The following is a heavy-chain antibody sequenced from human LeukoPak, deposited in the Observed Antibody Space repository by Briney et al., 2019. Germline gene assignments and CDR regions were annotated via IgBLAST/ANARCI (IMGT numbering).Heavy chain of an antibody. CDR3: ARVIQGTTIDS. V-gene: IGHV4-59*01. CDR2: FYYSGST. Sequence: SETLSLTCTVSGGSITTYYGGWIRQPPGKGLEWIGYFYYSGSTTYNPSLESRVTISEDTSKNQFSLKVSSVTAADTAVYYCARVIQGTTIDSWAQGTLVTVSS. CDR1: GGSITTYY. J-gene: IGHJ4*02. D-gene: IGHD5-24*01.